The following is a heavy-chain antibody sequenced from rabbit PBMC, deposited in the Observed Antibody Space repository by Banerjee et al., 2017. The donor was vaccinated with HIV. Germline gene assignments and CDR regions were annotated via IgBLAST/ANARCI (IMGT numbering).Heavy chain of an antibody. CDR1: GFSFSSSYY. CDR2: IYTGSSGST. V-gene: IGHV1S40*01. J-gene: IGHJ3*01. CDR3: ARGDGYDVAGYDL. Sequence: QSLEESGGDLVKPGASLALTSTASGFSFSSSYYMCWVRQAPGKGLEWIGCIYTGSSGSTYYATWAKGRFTISKTSSTTVTLQVTSLTAADTATYFCARGDGYDVAGYDLWGQGTLVTVS. D-gene: IGHD6-1*01.